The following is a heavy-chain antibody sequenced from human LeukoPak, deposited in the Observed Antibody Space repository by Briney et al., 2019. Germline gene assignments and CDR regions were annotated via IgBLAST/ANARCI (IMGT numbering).Heavy chain of an antibody. CDR3: ARDVGDHYYDSSGYYYGYYYYYMDV. Sequence: PSETLSLTCTVSGGSISSHYWSWIRQPPGKGLEWIGYIYYSGSTNYNPSLKSRVTISVDTSKNQFSLKLSSVTAADTAVYYCARDVGDHYYDSSGYYYGYYYYYMDVWGKGATVTVSS. V-gene: IGHV4-59*11. J-gene: IGHJ6*03. D-gene: IGHD3-22*01. CDR1: GGSISSHY. CDR2: IYYSGST.